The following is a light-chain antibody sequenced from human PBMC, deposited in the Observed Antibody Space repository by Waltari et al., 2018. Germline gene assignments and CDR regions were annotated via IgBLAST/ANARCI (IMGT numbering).Light chain of an antibody. CDR2: DVS. CDR1: SSDFGAYKY. V-gene: IGLV2-14*03. J-gene: IGLJ3*02. CDR3: SSYSSSTTRV. Sequence: QSALTQPASVSGSPGQSVSISCTGTSSDFGAYKYVSWYQQHPGKAPKLIIYDVSDRPSGVSDRFSGSKAGNTASLFISGLQAEDEADYYCSSYSSSTTRVFGGGTKLTVL.